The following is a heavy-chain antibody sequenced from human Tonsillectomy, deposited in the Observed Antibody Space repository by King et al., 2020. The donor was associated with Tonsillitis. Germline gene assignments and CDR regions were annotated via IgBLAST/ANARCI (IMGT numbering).Heavy chain of an antibody. J-gene: IGHJ3*02. CDR1: GFNFDDYA. D-gene: IGHD2-8*02. Sequence: VQLVESGGGLVQPGRSLRLSCVGSGFNFDDYAMHWVRQAPGKGLEWVSGISWNNDNIVYADSVQGRFTTSRENVKNSIFLQMNALRPEDTAMYFCANAKPFGXCTGVSXRGAFDIWGLGTMVTVSS. V-gene: IGHV3-9*01. CDR3: ANAKPFGXCTGVSXRGAFDI. CDR2: ISWNNDNI.